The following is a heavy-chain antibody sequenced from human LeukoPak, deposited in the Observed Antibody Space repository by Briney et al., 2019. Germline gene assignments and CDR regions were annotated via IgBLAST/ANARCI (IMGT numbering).Heavy chain of an antibody. Sequence: GGALRLSCAASGFTFSSYAMHWVRQAPGKGLEWVSHITGDGGSTYSADSVKGRFTISRDNSKNSLYLQMNRLRTEDTAVYPCAKDLAGSYYGGGQRYYFDYWGQGTLVTVSS. CDR2: ITGDGGST. V-gene: IGHV3-43*02. CDR3: AKDLAGSYYGGGQRYYFDY. J-gene: IGHJ4*02. CDR1: GFTFSSYA. D-gene: IGHD3-10*01.